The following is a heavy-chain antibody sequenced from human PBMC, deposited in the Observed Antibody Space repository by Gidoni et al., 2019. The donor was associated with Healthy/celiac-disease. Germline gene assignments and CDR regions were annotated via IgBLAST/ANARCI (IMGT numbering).Heavy chain of an antibody. CDR1: GFTFSSFG. D-gene: IGHD6-19*01. J-gene: IGHJ5*02. Sequence: QVQLVESGGCVVQPGGSLRLSWAASGFTFSSFGMPWVRQAPGKGLEWVAVISYDGSNKYDADSVKGRFTISRDNSKNTLYLQMNSLRAEDTAVYYCAKDLGVAVDAPAWFDPWGQGTLVTVSS. CDR3: AKDLGVAVDAPAWFDP. CDR2: ISYDGSNK. V-gene: IGHV3-30*18.